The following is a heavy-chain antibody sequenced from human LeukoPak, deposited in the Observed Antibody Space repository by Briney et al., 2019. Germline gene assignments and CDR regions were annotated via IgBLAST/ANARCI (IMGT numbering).Heavy chain of an antibody. CDR3: ASPRYSSGWYPHRAFDI. Sequence: SEALSLTCTVSVGSISSSSYYWGWIRQPPGKGLEWIGSIYYSGSTYYNPSLKSRVTISVDTSKNQFSLKLSSVTAADTAVYYCASPRYSSGWYPHRAFDIWGQGTMVTVSS. J-gene: IGHJ3*02. V-gene: IGHV4-39*01. CDR2: IYYSGST. D-gene: IGHD6-19*01. CDR1: VGSISSSSYY.